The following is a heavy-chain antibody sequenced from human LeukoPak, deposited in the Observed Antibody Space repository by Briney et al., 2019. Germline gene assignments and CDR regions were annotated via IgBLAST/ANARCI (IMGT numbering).Heavy chain of an antibody. D-gene: IGHD1-26*01. CDR3: ACGGTYLPY. Sequence: GGTLRLSCAASGLTFSSYSMNWVRQAPGKGLEWVSSISSSSSSIYYADSVKGRFTISRDNAKNSLYLQMNSLRAEDTAVYYCACGGTYLPYWGQGTLVTVSS. V-gene: IGHV3-21*01. J-gene: IGHJ4*02. CDR2: ISSSSSSI. CDR1: GLTFSSYS.